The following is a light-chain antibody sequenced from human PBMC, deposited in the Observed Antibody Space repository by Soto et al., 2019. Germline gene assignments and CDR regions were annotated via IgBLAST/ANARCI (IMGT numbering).Light chain of an antibody. Sequence: ESGLTQSPGALSLSPGERATLSCRVSQSVSSSYLAWYQQKPGQAPRLLIYGASSRATGIPDRFSGSGSGTDFTLTISRLEPEDFAVYYCQQYGSSPLTFGGGTKVDIK. CDR1: QSVSSSY. V-gene: IGKV3-20*01. CDR3: QQYGSSPLT. J-gene: IGKJ4*01. CDR2: GAS.